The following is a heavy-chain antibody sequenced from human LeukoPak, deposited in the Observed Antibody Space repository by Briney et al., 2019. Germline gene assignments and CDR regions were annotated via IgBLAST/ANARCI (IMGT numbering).Heavy chain of an antibody. Sequence: PSETPSLTCTAPGVSIDSSPSSWVWLRPCPGRGLEWIGNIFYSGSTNYKPWLKSRVTISADTSKNHFSLTLTSGTAAHTAVYFCARLKIVIDVFVIWGQGPMDSVSS. CDR3: ARLKIVIDVFVI. D-gene: IGHD2/OR15-2a*01. CDR1: GVSIDSSPSS. CDR2: IFYSGST. J-gene: IGHJ3*02. V-gene: IGHV4-39*01.